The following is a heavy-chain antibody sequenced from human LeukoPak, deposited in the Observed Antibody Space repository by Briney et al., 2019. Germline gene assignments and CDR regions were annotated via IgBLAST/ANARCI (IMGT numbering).Heavy chain of an antibody. CDR2: MNAGKGNT. CDR1: GYILTNYA. D-gene: IGHD2-21*01. CDR3: ARDEVNYYGLDV. Sequence: ASVKVSRKASGYILTNYAVHWVRQAPGQRLEWMGWMNAGKGNTRYSQIFQGRLTISWDTSANTAYMELNRLRSEDTAVYYCARDEVNYYGLDVWGQGTTVTVSS. V-gene: IGHV1-3*01. J-gene: IGHJ6*02.